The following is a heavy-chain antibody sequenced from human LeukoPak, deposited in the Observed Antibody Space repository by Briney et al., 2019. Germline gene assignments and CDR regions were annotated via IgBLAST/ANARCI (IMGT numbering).Heavy chain of an antibody. CDR3: ARVIDCSSTSCYLARLLNNWFDP. D-gene: IGHD2-2*01. CDR2: IFPIFGTA. V-gene: IGHV1-69*01. CDR1: GGTFSSYV. J-gene: IGHJ5*02. Sequence: SVKVSCMASGGTFSSYVISWVRQAPGQGVEWMGGIFPIFGTANYAQKFQGRVTITADESTSTAYMELSSLRSEDTAVYYCARVIDCSSTSCYLARLLNNWFDPWGQGTLVTVSS.